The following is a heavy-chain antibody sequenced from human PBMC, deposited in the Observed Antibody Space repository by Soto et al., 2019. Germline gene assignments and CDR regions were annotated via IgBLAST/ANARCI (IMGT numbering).Heavy chain of an antibody. CDR3: ARDSIAVAGISRFAP. CDR2: INAGNGNT. J-gene: IGHJ5*02. V-gene: IGHV1-3*01. Sequence: ASVKVSCKASGYTFTSYAMHWVRQAPGQRLEWMGWINAGNGNTKYSQKFQGRVTITRDTSASTAYMELSSLRSEDTAVYYCARDSIAVAGISRFAPWGQGTLVTVSS. D-gene: IGHD6-19*01. CDR1: GYTFTSYA.